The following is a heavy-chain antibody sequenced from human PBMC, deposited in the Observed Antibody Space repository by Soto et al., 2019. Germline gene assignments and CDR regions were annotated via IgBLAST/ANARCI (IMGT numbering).Heavy chain of an antibody. J-gene: IGHJ6*02. CDR1: GYTFTGYY. Sequence: ASVKVSCKASGYTFTGYYIHWVRQPPGHGLDWMGWINPNSGGTSYAQKSQGWVTMTRDTSISTAYMQLSMGISGDTAVYYCERDNRSGGSCYSDERTDVWGQGTTVNVCS. CDR2: INPNSGGT. CDR3: ERDNRSGGSCYSDERTDV. V-gene: IGHV1-2*04. D-gene: IGHD2-15*01.